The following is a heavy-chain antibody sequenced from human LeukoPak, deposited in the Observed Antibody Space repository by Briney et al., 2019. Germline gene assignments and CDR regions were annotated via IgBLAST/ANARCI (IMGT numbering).Heavy chain of an antibody. V-gene: IGHV3-23*01. CDR1: GFTFSNAW. CDR2: VSGSGGST. J-gene: IGHJ4*02. Sequence: GGSLRLSCAASGFTFSNAWMNWVRQAPGKGLEWVSAVSGSGGSTYYADSVKGRFTISRDNSKNTLYLQMNSLRAEDTAVYYCAKVSSSWSNFDYWGQGTLVTVSS. D-gene: IGHD6-13*01. CDR3: AKVSSSWSNFDY.